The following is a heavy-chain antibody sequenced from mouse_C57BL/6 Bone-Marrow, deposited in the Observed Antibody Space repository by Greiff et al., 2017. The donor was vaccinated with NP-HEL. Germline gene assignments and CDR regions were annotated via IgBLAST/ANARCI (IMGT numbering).Heavy chain of an antibody. V-gene: IGHV14-4*01. CDR3: TLLLRGDY. Sequence: VQLQQSGAELVRPGASVKLSCTASGFNIKDDYMHWVKQRPDQGLEWIGWIDPENGDTEYASKFQGKATITADTSSNTVYLQLSSLTSEDTAVYYCTLLLRGDYWGQGTSVTVSS. D-gene: IGHD1-1*01. J-gene: IGHJ4*01. CDR1: GFNIKDDY. CDR2: IDPENGDT.